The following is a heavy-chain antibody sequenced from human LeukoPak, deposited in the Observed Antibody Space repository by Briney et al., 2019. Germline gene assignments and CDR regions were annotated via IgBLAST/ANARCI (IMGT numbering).Heavy chain of an antibody. Sequence: SETLSLTCTVSGGSISSYYWSWIPHPPGKGLEWRGYIYYSRSTNYNPPLKRRVTISVNTTKKQFSLKLSSVTAADTAVYYCARLPRQSTYYYDSSGYFPWGRGTLVTVSS. CDR3: ARLPRQSTYYYDSSGYFP. V-gene: IGHV4-59*01. J-gene: IGHJ5*02. D-gene: IGHD3-22*01. CDR2: IYYSRST. CDR1: GGSISSYY.